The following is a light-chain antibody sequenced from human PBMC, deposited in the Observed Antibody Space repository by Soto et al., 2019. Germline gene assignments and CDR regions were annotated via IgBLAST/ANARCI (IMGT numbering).Light chain of an antibody. CDR3: QQYDSFSGT. CDR2: GAS. V-gene: IGKV1-5*01. J-gene: IGKJ1*01. Sequence: GDSVTITCRASQNISTSLAWYQHKPGKAPTLLIYGASSLESGVPSRFSGSGSGTEFTLTITNLQPDDFATYYCQQYDSFSGTFGQGTKVDI. CDR1: QNISTS.